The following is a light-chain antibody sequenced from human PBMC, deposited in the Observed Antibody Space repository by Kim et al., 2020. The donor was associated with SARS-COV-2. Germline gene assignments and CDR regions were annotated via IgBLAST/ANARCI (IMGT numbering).Light chain of an antibody. CDR3: QQYYSYPLR. V-gene: IGKV1-8*01. Sequence: ASTGDRVTVTCRARQGISSYLAWYQQKPGKAPKLLIYAASTLQSGVPSRFSGSGSGTDFTLTISCLQSEDFATYYCQQYYSYPLRFGQGTRLGIK. J-gene: IGKJ5*01. CDR1: QGISSY. CDR2: AAS.